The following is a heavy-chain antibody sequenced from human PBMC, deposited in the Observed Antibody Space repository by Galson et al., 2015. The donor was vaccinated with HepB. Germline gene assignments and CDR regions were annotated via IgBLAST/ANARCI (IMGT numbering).Heavy chain of an antibody. J-gene: IGHJ3*02. Sequence: SVKVSCKASGYTFTSYYMHWVRQAPGQGLEWMGIINPSGGSTSYAQKFQGRVTMTRDTSTSTVYMELSSLRSEDTAVYYCARLIAAPDYAFEIWGQGTMVTVSS. CDR2: INPSGGST. D-gene: IGHD6-25*01. V-gene: IGHV1-46*01. CDR3: ARLIAAPDYAFEI. CDR1: GYTFTSYY.